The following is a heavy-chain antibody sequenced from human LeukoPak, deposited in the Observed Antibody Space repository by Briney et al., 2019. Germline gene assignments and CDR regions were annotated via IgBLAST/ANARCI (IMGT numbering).Heavy chain of an antibody. J-gene: IGHJ6*03. CDR1: GGSISSYY. CDR2: IYYSGST. Sequence: SETLSLTCTVSGGSISSYYLSWIRQPPGKGLEWIGYIYYSGSTNYNPSLKSRVTISVDTSKNQFSLKLSSVTAADTAVYYCARDTCGGSCYSHYMDVWGKGTTVTVSS. V-gene: IGHV4-59*01. CDR3: ARDTCGGSCYSHYMDV. D-gene: IGHD2-15*01.